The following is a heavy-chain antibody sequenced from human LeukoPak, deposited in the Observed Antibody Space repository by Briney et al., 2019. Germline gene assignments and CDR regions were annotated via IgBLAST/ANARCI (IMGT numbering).Heavy chain of an antibody. J-gene: IGHJ4*02. D-gene: IGHD5-24*01. CDR1: GGSFSGYY. CDR2: TNHSGST. CDR3: ARGWMATPSFHY. V-gene: IGHV4-34*01. Sequence: SETLSLTCAVYGGSFSGYYWSWIRQPPGKGLEWIGETNHSGSTNYNPSLKSRVTISVDTSKNQFSLKLSSVTAADTAVYYCARGWMATPSFHYWGQGTLVTVSS.